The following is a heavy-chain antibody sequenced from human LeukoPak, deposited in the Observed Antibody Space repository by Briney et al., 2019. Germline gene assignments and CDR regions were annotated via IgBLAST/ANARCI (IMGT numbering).Heavy chain of an antibody. CDR3: ARAEGSGSGAYTLDY. CDR1: GGSTINYF. D-gene: IGHD3-10*01. J-gene: IGHJ4*02. CDR2: IYTSGTT. V-gene: IGHV4-4*07. Sequence: PSETLSLTCTVSGGSTINYFRSWIRQPAGKGLEWIGHIYTSGTTHYNPSLKNRVTISLDTSKSQFSPQLNSVTAADTAVYYCARAEGSGSGAYTLDYWGQGILVTVSS.